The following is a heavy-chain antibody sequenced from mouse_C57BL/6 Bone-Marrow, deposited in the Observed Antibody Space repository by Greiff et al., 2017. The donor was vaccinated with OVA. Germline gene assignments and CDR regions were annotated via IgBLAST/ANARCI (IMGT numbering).Heavy chain of an antibody. D-gene: IGHD2-9*01. J-gene: IGHJ2*01. CDR3: ARRAYYGYPYYFDY. V-gene: IGHV1-19*01. Sequence: EVQLQQSGPVLVKPGASVKMSCKASGYTFTDYYMNWVKQSHGKSLEWIGVINPYNGGTSYNQKFKGKATLTVDKSSSTAYMELNSLTSEDSAVYYCARRAYYGYPYYFDYWGQGTTLTVSS. CDR2: INPYNGGT. CDR1: GYTFTDYY.